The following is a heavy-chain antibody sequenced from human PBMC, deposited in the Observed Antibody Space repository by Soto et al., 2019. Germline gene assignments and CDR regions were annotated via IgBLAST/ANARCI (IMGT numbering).Heavy chain of an antibody. D-gene: IGHD6-19*01. J-gene: IGHJ5*02. CDR2: IYTSGST. Sequence: SETLSLTCTVSGGSISSYYWSWIRQPAGKGLEWIGRIYTSGSTNYNPSLKSRVTMSVDTSKNQFSLKLGSVTAADTAVYYCARSSNTGYSSGWYFGNWFDPWGQGTLVTVSS. CDR1: GGSISSYY. CDR3: ARSSNTGYSSGWYFGNWFDP. V-gene: IGHV4-4*07.